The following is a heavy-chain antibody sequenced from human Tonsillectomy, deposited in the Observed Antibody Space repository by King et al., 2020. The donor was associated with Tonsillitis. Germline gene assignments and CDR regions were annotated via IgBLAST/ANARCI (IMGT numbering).Heavy chain of an antibody. Sequence: VQLVESGGGLVQPGGSLRLSCAASGFTFSGYWMHWVRQAPGKGLVWVSRINSDGSSTSYADSVKGRFTISRDNAKNTLYLQMNSLRAEDTAVYYCARDPPEYGDYRCGMDVWGQGTTVTVSS. D-gene: IGHD4-17*01. J-gene: IGHJ6*02. CDR1: GFTFSGYW. V-gene: IGHV3-74*01. CDR2: INSDGSST. CDR3: ARDPPEYGDYRCGMDV.